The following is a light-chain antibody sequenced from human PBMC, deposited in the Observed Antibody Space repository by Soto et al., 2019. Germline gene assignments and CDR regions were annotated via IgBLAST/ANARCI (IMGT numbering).Light chain of an antibody. CDR3: SSYTTTSTLYV. J-gene: IGLJ1*01. V-gene: IGLV2-14*01. CDR2: EVG. Sequence: QSVLTQPASVSGCPGQSSTSACTWTSSGVGSSNYVSWYRQHPGKAPELMIYEVGTRPSGVSNRFSGSKSGNTASLTISGLQAKDEADYYCSSYTTTSTLYVFGTGTKVTVL. CDR1: SSGVGSSNY.